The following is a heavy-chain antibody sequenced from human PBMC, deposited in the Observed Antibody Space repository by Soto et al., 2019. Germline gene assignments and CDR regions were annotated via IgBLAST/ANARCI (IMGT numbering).Heavy chain of an antibody. CDR2: LSGSGEST. CDR1: GLTFSNYA. V-gene: IGHV3-23*01. Sequence: EVQMLESGGALVQPGGSLRRSCADSGLTFSNYAMSWVRQAPGKGLEWVSGLSGSGESTYYADSVKGRFTISRDNSKNTLYLQMNSLRVDDTAVYYCAKDHFVGPAPNYFDSWGQGTLVTVSS. CDR3: AKDHFVGPAPNYFDS. J-gene: IGHJ4*02.